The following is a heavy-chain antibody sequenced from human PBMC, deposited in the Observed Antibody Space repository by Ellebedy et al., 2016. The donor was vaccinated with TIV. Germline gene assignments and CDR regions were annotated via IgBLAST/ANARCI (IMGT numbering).Heavy chain of an antibody. D-gene: IGHD2-21*02. CDR2: VNPDGRWT. CDR3: ATKGGGDGI. V-gene: IGHV3-74*01. J-gene: IGHJ3*02. CDR1: GLAFTGYW. Sequence: GGSLRLSXAASGLAFTGYWMHWVRQDPGRGLVWISRVNPDGRWTSYADSVKGRFTISRDNAKNSLYLQMSSLRADDSAVYYCATKGGGDGIWGQGTMVTASS.